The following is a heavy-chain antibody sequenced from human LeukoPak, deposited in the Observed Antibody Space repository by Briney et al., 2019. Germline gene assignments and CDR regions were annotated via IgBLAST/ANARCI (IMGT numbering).Heavy chain of an antibody. D-gene: IGHD6-19*01. Sequence: SEILSLTCTVSGGSISSYFWSWIRQPAGKGLEWIGLIYISGDTNYNPSLKSRVTMSVDTSKNHLSLKLSSVTAADTAVYYCATGIPITSGWYYFDYWGQGIPVTVSS. CDR1: GGSISSYF. CDR2: IYISGDT. J-gene: IGHJ4*02. V-gene: IGHV4-4*07. CDR3: ATGIPITSGWYYFDY.